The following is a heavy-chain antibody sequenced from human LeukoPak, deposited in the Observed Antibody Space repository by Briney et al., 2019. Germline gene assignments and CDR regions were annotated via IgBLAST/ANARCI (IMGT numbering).Heavy chain of an antibody. CDR2: IYPGDSDT. V-gene: IGHV5-51*01. Sequence: GESLKISCKGSGYSFTTYWIGWVRQMPGKGLEWMGIIYPGDSDTRYSPSFQGQVTISADRSINTAYLQWSSLKASDTAMYYCARNYDSGSYYESSAYWGQGTLVTVSS. D-gene: IGHD3-10*01. J-gene: IGHJ4*02. CDR3: ARNYDSGSYYESSAY. CDR1: GYSFTTYW.